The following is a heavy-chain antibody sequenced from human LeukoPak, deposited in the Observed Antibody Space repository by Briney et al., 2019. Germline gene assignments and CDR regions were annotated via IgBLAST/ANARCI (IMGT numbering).Heavy chain of an antibody. J-gene: IGHJ5*02. Sequence: GSLRPSCAASGFTVSNTYMTWVRQAPGKGVEWIGSIYYSGSTYYNPSLKSRVTIFVDTSKNQFSLKLSSVTAADTAVYYCARRGPRQQLVESVHNWFDPWGQGTLVTGSS. D-gene: IGHD6-13*01. V-gene: IGHV4-39*01. CDR1: GFTVSNTY. CDR2: IYYSGST. CDR3: ARRGPRQQLVESVHNWFDP.